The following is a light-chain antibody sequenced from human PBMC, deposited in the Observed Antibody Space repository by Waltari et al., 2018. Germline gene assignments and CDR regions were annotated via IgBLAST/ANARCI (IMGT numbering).Light chain of an antibody. CDR3: QQYNTYWT. CDR2: RAS. CDR1: ESISSW. V-gene: IGKV1-5*03. Sequence: DIQLTQSPSTLSASVGDTVTISCRASESISSWLTWYQQKPGKAPKLLIYRASILEPGVPSRFSGSGAGTDFTLTISSLQPEDVGTYYCQQYNTYWTFGQGTKVEI. J-gene: IGKJ1*01.